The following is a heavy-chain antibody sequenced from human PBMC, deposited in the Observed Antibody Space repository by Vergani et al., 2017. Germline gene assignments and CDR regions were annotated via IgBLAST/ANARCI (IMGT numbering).Heavy chain of an antibody. D-gene: IGHD2-15*01. V-gene: IGHV3-66*01. Sequence: VQLVESGGGLVKPGGSLRLSCAASGFTVSSNYMSWVRQAPGKGLEWVSVIYSGGSTYYADSVKGRFTISRDNSKNTLYLQMNSLRDEDTAVYYCAKDGYCSGGSCYPEDWGQGTLVTVSS. CDR1: GFTVSSNY. J-gene: IGHJ4*02. CDR3: AKDGYCSGGSCYPED. CDR2: IYSGGST.